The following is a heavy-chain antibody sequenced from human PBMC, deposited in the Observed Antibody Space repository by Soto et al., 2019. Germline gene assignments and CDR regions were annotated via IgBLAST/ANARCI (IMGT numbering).Heavy chain of an antibody. Sequence: QIHLVQSGPEVKEPGASVKVSCKASGYIFSDRGISWVRQAPGQGLEWMGWVSTYSDITNYAQKFQGRVSMTTDTSTNTSYMELRSLRSDDTALYYCAINYDSRGYEDLDYWGQGSLVTVSS. D-gene: IGHD3-22*01. V-gene: IGHV1-18*01. CDR1: GYIFSDRG. CDR3: AINYDSRGYEDLDY. CDR2: VSTYSDIT. J-gene: IGHJ4*02.